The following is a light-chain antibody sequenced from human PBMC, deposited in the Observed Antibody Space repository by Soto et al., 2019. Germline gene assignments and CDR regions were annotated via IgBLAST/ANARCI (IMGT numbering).Light chain of an antibody. Sequence: QSALTQPPSASGSPGQSVTISCTGASSDVGGYSYVSWYQQHPGKAPKLMIYEVNKRPSGVPDRFSGSKSGNTASLTVSGLQAEDEADYYCSSYTGSNYVVFGGGTKLTVL. CDR3: SSYTGSNYVV. J-gene: IGLJ2*01. CDR1: SSDVGGYSY. CDR2: EVN. V-gene: IGLV2-8*01.